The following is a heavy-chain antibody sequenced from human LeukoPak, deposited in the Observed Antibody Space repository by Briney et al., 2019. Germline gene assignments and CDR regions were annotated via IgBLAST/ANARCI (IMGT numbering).Heavy chain of an antibody. V-gene: IGHV1-2*06. CDR2: INPNSGDT. Sequence: ASVKVSCTASGYTFTGYYVHWVRQAPGQGLEWMGRINPNSGDTNYAQKFQGRVTMTRDTSISTAYMELSSLRSEDTAVYYCATDFGRNWNPPFVYWGQGTLVTVSS. J-gene: IGHJ4*02. CDR1: GYTFTGYY. CDR3: ATDFGRNWNPPFVY. D-gene: IGHD1-20*01.